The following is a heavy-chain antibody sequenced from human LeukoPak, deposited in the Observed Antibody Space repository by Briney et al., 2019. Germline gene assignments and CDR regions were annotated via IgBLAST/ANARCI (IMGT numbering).Heavy chain of an antibody. Sequence: GWSLRLSCAASGFSVSSNYMSWVRQAPGKGLEWVSVIYSGGSTCYAGSVKGRFTISRDNSKNTLYLQMNSLRAEDTAVYYCARVGGNRPWYFDLWGRGTLVTVSS. D-gene: IGHD4-23*01. CDR2: IYSGGST. V-gene: IGHV3-53*01. CDR1: GFSVSSNY. J-gene: IGHJ2*01. CDR3: ARVGGNRPWYFDL.